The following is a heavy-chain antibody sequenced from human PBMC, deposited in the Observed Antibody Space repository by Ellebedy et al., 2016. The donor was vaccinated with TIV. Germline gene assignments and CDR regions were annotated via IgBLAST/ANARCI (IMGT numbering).Heavy chain of an antibody. CDR2: IDMTGRLT. J-gene: IGHJ6*02. CDR3: TKYGYPADYGMEV. CDR1: GFTFSRFA. V-gene: IGHV3-23*05. D-gene: IGHD6-25*01. Sequence: GESLKISXAASGFTFSRFAMSWVRQAPGKGLEWVSGIDMTGRLTYYIDSVKGRFTISRDKSKNTLYLQMNSLRVEDTAVYFCTKYGYPADYGMEVWGHGTTVTVS.